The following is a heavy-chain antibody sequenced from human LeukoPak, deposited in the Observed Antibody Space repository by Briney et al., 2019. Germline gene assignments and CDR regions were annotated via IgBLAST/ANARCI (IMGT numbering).Heavy chain of an antibody. J-gene: IGHJ4*02. CDR2: ISGSGGST. CDR3: AKDGLLWFGEDY. D-gene: IGHD3-10*01. V-gene: IGHV3-23*01. CDR1: GFTFSSYA. Sequence: GRSLRLSCAASGFTFSSYAMSWVRQAPGKGLEWVSAISGSGGSTYYADSVKGRFTISRGNSKNTLYLQMNSLRAEDTAVYYCAKDGLLWFGEDYWGQRTLVTVSS.